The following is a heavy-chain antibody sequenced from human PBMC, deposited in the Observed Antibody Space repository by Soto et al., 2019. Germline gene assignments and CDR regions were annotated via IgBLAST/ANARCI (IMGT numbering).Heavy chain of an antibody. CDR3: AKDDSNRWYNYYAMDV. D-gene: IGHD3-22*01. Sequence: QVQLVESGGGVVQPGRSLRLSCAASGFTFYKYGMHWVRQAPGKGLEWVALISHDGSNKYYVDSVKGRFTIARDNSKNTVCLQTNSLRPEDTALYFCAKDDSNRWYNYYAMDVWGQGTTVTVSS. CDR2: ISHDGSNK. J-gene: IGHJ6*02. V-gene: IGHV3-30*18. CDR1: GFTFYKYG.